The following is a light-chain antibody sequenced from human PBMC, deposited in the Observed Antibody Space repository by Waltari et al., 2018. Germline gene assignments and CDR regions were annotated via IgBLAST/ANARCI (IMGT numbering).Light chain of an antibody. CDR2: RNN. V-gene: IGLV1-47*01. CDR1: NSNIGTHY. CDR3: AAWDDSLRAVV. Sequence: QSVLTQPPSASGTPGQRVIISCSGSNSNIGTHYVNWYQQLPGTAPKVLIYRNNQRPSRVPDRFSGSKSGTSASLAISGLRSEDEADYYCAAWDDSLRAVVFGGGTKLCVL. J-gene: IGLJ2*01.